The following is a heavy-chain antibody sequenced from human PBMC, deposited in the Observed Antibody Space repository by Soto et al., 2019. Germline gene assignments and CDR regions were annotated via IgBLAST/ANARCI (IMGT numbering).Heavy chain of an antibody. Sequence: EVQLLESGGGLVQPGGSLRLSCAASGFTFSSFAMNWVRQAPGKGLVWVSGVSGGGDATFYADSVKGRFTISRVQSKNTLYLQMNRLRAEDTAVYYCVRKIGGTTTSGAYWYFDVWGRGTLVTVSS. CDR1: GFTFSSFA. V-gene: IGHV3-23*01. CDR2: VSGGGDAT. CDR3: VRKIGGTTTSGAYWYFDV. D-gene: IGHD1-26*01. J-gene: IGHJ2*01.